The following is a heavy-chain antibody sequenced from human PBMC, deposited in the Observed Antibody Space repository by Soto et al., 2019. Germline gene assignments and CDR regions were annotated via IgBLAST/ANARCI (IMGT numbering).Heavy chain of an antibody. CDR3: AKDGGKDGYFGNRFDP. D-gene: IGHD5-12*01. CDR1: GGTFSNYA. V-gene: IGHV1-69*15. Sequence: QVQLVQSGAEVKKPGSSVKVSCKASGGTFSNYAITWVRQAPGQGLEWLGRIIPIFGTANYAQKFQGRVTITADESTTTAYKELSSLRSDDTAVYYCAKDGGKDGYFGNRFDPWGQGTLVTVSS. J-gene: IGHJ5*02. CDR2: IIPIFGTA.